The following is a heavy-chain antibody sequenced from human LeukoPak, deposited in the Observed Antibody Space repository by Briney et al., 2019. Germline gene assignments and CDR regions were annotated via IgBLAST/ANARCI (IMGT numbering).Heavy chain of an antibody. CDR3: ARGINSSGFYDAFDI. D-gene: IGHD6-19*01. J-gene: IGHJ3*02. Sequence: ASVKVSCKASGYTFTGYYMHWVRQAPGQGLEWMGWINPNSGGTNYAQKFQGRVTMTRDTSISTAYMELSRLRSEDTAVYYCARGINSSGFYDAFDIWGQGTMVTVSS. CDR1: GYTFTGYY. CDR2: INPNSGGT. V-gene: IGHV1-2*02.